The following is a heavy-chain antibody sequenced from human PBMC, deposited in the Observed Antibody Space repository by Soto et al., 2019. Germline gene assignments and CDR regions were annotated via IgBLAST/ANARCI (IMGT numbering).Heavy chain of an antibody. CDR3: AREYYDSSGYGVDY. CDR1: GFTFSSYS. V-gene: IGHV3-21*01. J-gene: IGHJ4*02. Sequence: PGGSLRLSCAASGFTFSSYSMNWVRQAPGKGLEWVSSISSSSYIYYADSVKGRFTISRDNAKNSLYLQMNSLRAEDTVVYYCAREYYDSSGYGVDYWGQGTLVTVSS. D-gene: IGHD3-22*01. CDR2: ISSSSYI.